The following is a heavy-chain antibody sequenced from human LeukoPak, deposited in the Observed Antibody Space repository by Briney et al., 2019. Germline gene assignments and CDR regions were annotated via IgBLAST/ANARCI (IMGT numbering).Heavy chain of an antibody. CDR1: GGSISSDDYY. J-gene: IGHJ4*02. CDR3: ARPRGGIAAAYYFDS. V-gene: IGHV4-30-4*01. CDR2: IYYSGST. Sequence: PSETLSLTCTVSGGSISSDDYYWSWIRQPPGKGLEWIGYIYYSGSTYYNPSLKSRVTISVDTSKNQFSLILSSVTAADTAVYYCARPRGGIAAAYYFDSWGQGFLVTVSS. D-gene: IGHD6-13*01.